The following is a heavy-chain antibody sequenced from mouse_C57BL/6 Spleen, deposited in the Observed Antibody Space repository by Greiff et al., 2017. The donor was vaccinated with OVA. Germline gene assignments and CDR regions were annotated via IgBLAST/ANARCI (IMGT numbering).Heavy chain of an antibody. D-gene: IGHD1-1*01. V-gene: IGHV1-81*01. CDR1: GYTFTSYG. J-gene: IGHJ4*01. CDR3: ASLIYYYGSSPYAMDY. CDR2: IYPRSGNT. Sequence: VQLQQSGAELARPGASVKLSCKASGYTFTSYGISWVKQRTGQGLEWIGEIYPRSGNTYYNEKFKGKATLTADKSSRTAYMELRSLTSEDSAVYFCASLIYYYGSSPYAMDYWGQGTSVTVSS.